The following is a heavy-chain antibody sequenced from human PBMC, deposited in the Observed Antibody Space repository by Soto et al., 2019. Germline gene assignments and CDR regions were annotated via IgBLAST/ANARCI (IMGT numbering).Heavy chain of an antibody. CDR3: AGVGGNSSTRCYFDL. CDR2: INACNGNT. D-gene: IGHD6-6*01. Sequence: QVQLVQSGAEEKKPGASVKVSCKASGYTFTSYAMHWVRQAPVQRLEWMGWINACNGNTKYSQKVQGRVTITRGTAASTVYMWLCSLKSEDTAVYYCAGVGGNSSTRCYFDLWGRGTLVAVS. J-gene: IGHJ2*01. V-gene: IGHV1-3*05. CDR1: GYTFTSYA.